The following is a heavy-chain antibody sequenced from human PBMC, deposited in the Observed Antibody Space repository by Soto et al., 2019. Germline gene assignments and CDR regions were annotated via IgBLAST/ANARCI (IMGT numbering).Heavy chain of an antibody. Sequence: ETLSLTCTVSGGSISSYYWSWIRQPPGKGLEWIGYIYYSGSTNYNPSLKSRVTISVDTSKNQFSLKLSSVTAADTAVYYCASRATIFNYYFDYWGQGTLVTVSS. CDR2: IYYSGST. CDR3: ASRATIFNYYFDY. V-gene: IGHV4-59*08. D-gene: IGHD3-9*01. CDR1: GGSISSYY. J-gene: IGHJ4*02.